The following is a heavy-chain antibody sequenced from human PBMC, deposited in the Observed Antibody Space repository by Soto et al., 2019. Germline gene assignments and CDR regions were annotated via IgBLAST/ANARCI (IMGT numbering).Heavy chain of an antibody. CDR1: GDSVSSNSAA. V-gene: IGHV6-1*01. D-gene: IGHD3-10*01. Sequence: SQTLSLTCAISGDSVSSNSAAWNWIRQSPSRGLEWLGRTYYRSKWYNDYAVSVKSRITINPDTSKNQFSLQLNSVTPEDTAVYYCARGVLWFGDAPYYYYGMDVWGQRTTVTVSS. CDR3: ARGVLWFGDAPYYYYGMDV. J-gene: IGHJ6*02. CDR2: TYYRSKWYN.